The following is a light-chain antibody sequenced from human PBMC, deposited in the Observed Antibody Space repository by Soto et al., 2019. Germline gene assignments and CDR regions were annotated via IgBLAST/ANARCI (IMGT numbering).Light chain of an antibody. J-gene: IGKJ1*01. V-gene: IGKV1-5*01. CDR1: QRISGW. CDR3: QQYDSFSVT. CDR2: DAS. Sequence: DIQITQSPSTLSASVGDTVTITCRASQRISGWLAWHQQKPGKAPNILLYDASALKRGVPPRFRGSGSGTEFTLPISRLQPDDFPTYCCQQYDSFSVTFGQGSKV.